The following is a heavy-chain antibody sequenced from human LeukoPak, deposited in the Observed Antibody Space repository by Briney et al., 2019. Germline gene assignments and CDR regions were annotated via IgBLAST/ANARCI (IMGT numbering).Heavy chain of an antibody. D-gene: IGHD2-15*01. V-gene: IGHV3-21*04. J-gene: IGHJ4*02. Sequence: GGSLRLSCAASGFTFSSYEMNWVRQTPGKGLEWVSSITRGSIYTFYADSVKGRFTISRDNSKNTLYLQMNSLRAEDTAVYYCAKDGRYCSGGSCYGTSFDYWGQGTLVTVS. CDR1: GFTFSSYE. CDR2: ITRGSIYT. CDR3: AKDGRYCSGGSCYGTSFDY.